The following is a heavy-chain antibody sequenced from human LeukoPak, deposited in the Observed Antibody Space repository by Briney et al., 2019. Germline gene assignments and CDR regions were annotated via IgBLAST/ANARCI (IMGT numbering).Heavy chain of an antibody. CDR1: GGSISSSTYY. V-gene: IGHV4-39*07. CDR3: ARAPNIVAGGFDV. Sequence: PSETLSLTCSVSGGSISSSTYYWGWIRQPPGKGLEWIGNIFYSGSTYYNPSLKSRVTISADTSKNQFSLKLSSVTAADTAVYYCARAPNIVAGGFDVWGQGTMVTVSS. D-gene: IGHD6-13*01. J-gene: IGHJ3*01. CDR2: IFYSGST.